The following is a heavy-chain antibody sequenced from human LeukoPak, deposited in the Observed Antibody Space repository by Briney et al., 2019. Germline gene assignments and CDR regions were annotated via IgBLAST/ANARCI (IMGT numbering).Heavy chain of an antibody. J-gene: IGHJ4*02. CDR3: ARLPQWGGTYHFDY. V-gene: IGHV5-51*01. CDR2: IYPGDSDT. Sequence: GESLKISCKGSEYSFATYWIGWVRRMPGKGLEWMGIIYPGDSDTRYSPSFQGQVTISADKSISMAYLQWSSLKASDTAMYYCARLPQWGGTYHFDYWGQGALLTVSS. D-gene: IGHD1-26*01. CDR1: EYSFATYW.